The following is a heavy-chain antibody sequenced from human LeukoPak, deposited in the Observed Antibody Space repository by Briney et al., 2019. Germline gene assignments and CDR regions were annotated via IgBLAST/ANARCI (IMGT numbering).Heavy chain of an antibody. J-gene: IGHJ4*02. V-gene: IGHV1-69*05. CDR2: IIPIFGTA. CDR3: ARDSPVAPFDY. CDR1: GGTLRGYA. Sequence: SVKVSCKASGGTLRGYAISWVRQAPGQGVGWMGRIIPIFGTANYAQKFQGRVTITTDESTSTAYMELSSLRSEDTAVYYCARDSPVAPFDYWGQGTLATVSS.